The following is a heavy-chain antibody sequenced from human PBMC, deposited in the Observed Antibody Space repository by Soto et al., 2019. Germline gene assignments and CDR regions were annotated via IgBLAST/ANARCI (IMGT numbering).Heavy chain of an antibody. J-gene: IGHJ6*02. CDR3: ARYIPGVRYYGMDV. D-gene: IGHD2-2*01. CDR2: IHHSGSI. Sequence: PSETLSLTCTVSGGSISSDYYHWTWIRQSPERGLEWIGYIHHSGSILYNPSLKSRVTISVDTSKNQFSLHLSSVTAEDTAVYYCARYIPGVRYYGMDVWGQGTTVTVSS. CDR1: GGSISSDYYH. V-gene: IGHV4-30-4*08.